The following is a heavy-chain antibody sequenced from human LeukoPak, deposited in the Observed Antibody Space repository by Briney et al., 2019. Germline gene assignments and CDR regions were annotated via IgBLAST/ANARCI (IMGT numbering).Heavy chain of an antibody. J-gene: IGHJ4*02. Sequence: SETLSLTCAVYGGSFSGYYWSWIRQPPGKGLEWIGEINHSGSTNYNPSLKSRVTISVDTSKNQFSPQLTSVTAADTAIYYCARITVAGTFWGQGTLVTVSS. CDR3: ARITVAGTF. CDR1: GGSFSGYY. V-gene: IGHV4-34*01. D-gene: IGHD6-19*01. CDR2: INHSGST.